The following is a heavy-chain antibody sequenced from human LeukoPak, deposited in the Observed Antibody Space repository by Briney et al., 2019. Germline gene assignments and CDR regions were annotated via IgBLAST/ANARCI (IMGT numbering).Heavy chain of an antibody. CDR1: GFTFSSYA. Sequence: PWGSLRLSCAASGFTFSSYAMSWVRQAPGKGLEWVSAISGSGGSTYYADSVKGRFTISRDNSKNTLYLQMNSLRAEDTAVYYCAKDGSSSWSTYYYYGMDVWGQGTTDTVSS. V-gene: IGHV3-23*01. D-gene: IGHD6-13*01. CDR2: ISGSGGST. CDR3: AKDGSSSWSTYYYYGMDV. J-gene: IGHJ6*02.